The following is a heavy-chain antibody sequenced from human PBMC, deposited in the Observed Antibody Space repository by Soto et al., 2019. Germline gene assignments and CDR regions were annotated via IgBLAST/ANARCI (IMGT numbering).Heavy chain of an antibody. Sequence: QVQLQESGPGLVKPSQTLSLTCTVSGGSISSGDYYWSWIRQPPGKGLEWIGYIYYSGSTYYNPSLKSRVTISVATSKNQFSLKLSSVTAADTAVYYCARDNILGILYGGMDVWGQGTTVTVSS. CDR2: IYYSGST. D-gene: IGHD3-3*01. CDR3: ARDNILGILYGGMDV. J-gene: IGHJ6*02. CDR1: GGSISSGDYY. V-gene: IGHV4-30-4*01.